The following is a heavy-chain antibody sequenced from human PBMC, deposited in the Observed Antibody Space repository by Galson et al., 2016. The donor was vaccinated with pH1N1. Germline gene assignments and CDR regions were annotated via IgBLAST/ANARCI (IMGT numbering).Heavy chain of an antibody. Sequence: SLRLSCAASGFTFDAFAMHWVRQVPGKGLEWVSVITWNSHVIDYADSVKGRFTISRDNARNSLYLQMNNPRPEDTAFYYCAKDHCSHGDTNCFYFDLWGRGTLVTVSS. CDR3: AKDHCSHGDTNCFYFDL. CDR2: ITWNSHVI. V-gene: IGHV3-9*01. J-gene: IGHJ2*01. CDR1: GFTFDAFA. D-gene: IGHD4-17*01.